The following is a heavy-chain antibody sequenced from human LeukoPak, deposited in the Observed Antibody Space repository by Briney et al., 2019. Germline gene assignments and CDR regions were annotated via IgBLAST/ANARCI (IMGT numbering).Heavy chain of an antibody. V-gene: IGHV4-34*12. J-gene: IGHJ4*02. CDR3: ARVSGLNNFDY. CDR1: GGSFSSYY. CDR2: IIHSGST. Sequence: PSETLSLTCAVYGGSFSSYYWSWIRQPPGKRLEWIGEIIHSGSTNYNPSLKSRVTISLDTSKNQFSLKLSSVTAADTAIYYCARVSGLNNFDYWGQGTLVTVSS. D-gene: IGHD1/OR15-1a*01.